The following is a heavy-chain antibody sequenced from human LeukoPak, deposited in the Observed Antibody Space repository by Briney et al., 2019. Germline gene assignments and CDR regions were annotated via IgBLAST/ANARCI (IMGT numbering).Heavy chain of an antibody. Sequence: GGSLRLSCAVSGFTFSSYGMHWVRQAPGKGLEGVAGIPYDGSNKYYADSVKGRFTISRDNSKNTLYLQMDSLRAEDTAVYYCTNGRVPDILTGYRNQEFDYWGQGTLVTVSS. J-gene: IGHJ4*02. CDR2: IPYDGSNK. D-gene: IGHD3-9*01. V-gene: IGHV3-30*18. CDR1: GFTFSSYG. CDR3: TNGRVPDILTGYRNQEFDY.